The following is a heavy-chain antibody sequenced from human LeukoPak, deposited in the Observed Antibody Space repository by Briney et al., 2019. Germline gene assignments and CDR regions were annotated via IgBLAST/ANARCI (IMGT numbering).Heavy chain of an antibody. CDR2: INPAGSTT. Sequence: GGTLRLSCAASGFTFSSYGMHWVRQVPGKGLVWVSRINPAGSTTTYADSVKGRFTTSRDNAKDTLYLQMNSLRAEATAGYYCARVRVGAYDFEYWGQGTLVTVSS. CDR1: GFTFSSYG. D-gene: IGHD3-10*01. CDR3: ARVRVGAYDFEY. J-gene: IGHJ4*02. V-gene: IGHV3-74*01.